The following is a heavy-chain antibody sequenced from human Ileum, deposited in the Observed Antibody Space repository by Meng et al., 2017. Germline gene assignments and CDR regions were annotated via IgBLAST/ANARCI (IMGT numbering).Heavy chain of an antibody. V-gene: IGHV4-34*01. Sequence: QVQPQQWGAGLLKPPETLPLTRAVYGGYFSGYYWSWIRQPPGKGLEWIGEINHSGSTNYNPSLKSRVTISVDTYKNQFSLKLSSVTAADTAVYYCARGRGLIWFGEWFDPWGQGTLVTVSS. D-gene: IGHD3-10*01. CDR2: INHSGST. J-gene: IGHJ5*02. CDR1: GGYFSGYY. CDR3: ARGRGLIWFGEWFDP.